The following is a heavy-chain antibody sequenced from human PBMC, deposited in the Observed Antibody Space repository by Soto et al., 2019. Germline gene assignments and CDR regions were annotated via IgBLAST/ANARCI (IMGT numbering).Heavy chain of an antibody. CDR2: IHFGGST. D-gene: IGHD4-17*01. CDR3: ERSDYGEFDY. CDR1: GGSIRNYF. Sequence: SEILSLTCTVSGGSIRNYFWNWIRQPPGQGLELIAYIHFGGSTNYNPSLKSRVTISVDTSKNQFSMKLSSVTAADTAVYYCERSDYGEFDYWGHGTQVTVS. J-gene: IGHJ4*01. V-gene: IGHV4-59*01.